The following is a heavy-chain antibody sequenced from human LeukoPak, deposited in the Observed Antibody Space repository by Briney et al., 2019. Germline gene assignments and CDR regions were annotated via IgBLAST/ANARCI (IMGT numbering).Heavy chain of an antibody. CDR3: ARGRFDFTIFGHYYYMDV. D-gene: IGHD3-3*01. J-gene: IGHJ6*03. CDR1: GGSFSGYY. Sequence: SETLSLTCAVYGGSFSGYYWSWIRQPPGKGLEWIGEINHSGSTNYNPSLKSRVTISVDTSKNQFSLKLSSVTVADTAVYYCARGRFDFTIFGHYYYMDVWGKGTTVTVSS. V-gene: IGHV4-34*01. CDR2: INHSGST.